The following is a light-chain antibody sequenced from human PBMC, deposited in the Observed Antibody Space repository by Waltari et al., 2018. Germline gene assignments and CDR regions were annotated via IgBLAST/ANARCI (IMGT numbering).Light chain of an antibody. J-gene: IGKJ1*01. CDR3: QQYNNWPPWT. CDR1: QRVSSN. CDR2: GAS. Sequence: EIVMTHSPATPSVSPGERATLSCRASQRVSSNLAWYQQKPGQAPRLLIYGASTRATGIPARFSGSGSGTEFTLTISSLQSEDFAVYYCQQYNNWPPWTFGQGTKVEIK. V-gene: IGKV3-15*01.